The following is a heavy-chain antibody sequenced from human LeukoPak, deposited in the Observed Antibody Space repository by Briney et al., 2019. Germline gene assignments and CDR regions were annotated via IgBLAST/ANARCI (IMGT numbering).Heavy chain of an antibody. CDR2: IYYSGST. V-gene: IGHV4-39*01. J-gene: IGHJ6*03. Sequence: SETLSLTCTVSGGSISSSYYWGWIRQTPGKGLEWIGSIYYSGSTYYNPSLKSRVTISVDTSKSQFSLKLSSVTAADTAVYYCASELRGYYYYYMDVWGKGTTVTISS. CDR1: GGSISSSYY. D-gene: IGHD1-1*01. CDR3: ASELRGYYYYYMDV.